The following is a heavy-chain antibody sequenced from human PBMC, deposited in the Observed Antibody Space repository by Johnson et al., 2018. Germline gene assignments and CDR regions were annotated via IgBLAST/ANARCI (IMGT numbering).Heavy chain of an antibody. CDR2: ISGSGGST. CDR3: AKDFMTTAAEYFQH. J-gene: IGHJ1*01. CDR1: GFTFSNDA. D-gene: IGHD1-14*01. V-gene: IGHV3-23*04. Sequence: VQLVQSGGGLVQPGGSMRLSCAASGFTFSNDAMSWVRQAPGKGLEWVSAISGSGGSTYYADSVKGRVTISRDNSKTTLYLQRNSLRAEDTAVYYCAKDFMTTAAEYFQHWGQGTLVTVS.